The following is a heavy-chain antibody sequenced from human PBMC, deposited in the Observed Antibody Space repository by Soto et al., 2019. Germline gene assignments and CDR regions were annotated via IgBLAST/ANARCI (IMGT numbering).Heavy chain of an antibody. J-gene: IGHJ4*02. CDR3: ARSRGYCSGGSCHFDY. CDR1: GFTFSSYA. Sequence: PGGSLRLSCAASGFTFSSYAMSWVRQAPGKGLEWVSAISGSGGSTYYADSVKGRFTISRDNSKNTLYLQMNSLRAEDTAVYYCARSRGYCSGGSCHFDYWGQGTLVTVSS. D-gene: IGHD2-15*01. V-gene: IGHV3-23*01. CDR2: ISGSGGST.